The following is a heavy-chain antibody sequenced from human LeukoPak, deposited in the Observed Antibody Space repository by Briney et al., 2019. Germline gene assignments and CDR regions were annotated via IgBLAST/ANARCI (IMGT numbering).Heavy chain of an antibody. CDR2: IRNDGNKY. CDR1: GFTFNTSG. Sequence: GGSLRLSCVASGFTFNTSGMHWVRQSPGKGLDWVAFIRNDGNKYNYAESVKGRFTISRDNSKNTLYLQMDSLSAEDTAVYYCVKVDTWGQGTLVTVSS. J-gene: IGHJ4*02. CDR3: VKVDT. V-gene: IGHV3-30*02. D-gene: IGHD5-18*01.